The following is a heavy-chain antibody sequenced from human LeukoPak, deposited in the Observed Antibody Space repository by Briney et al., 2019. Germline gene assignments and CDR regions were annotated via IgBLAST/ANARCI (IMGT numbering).Heavy chain of an antibody. CDR1: GYTFTSYG. D-gene: IGHD3-10*01. Sequence: ASVKVSCKASGYTFTSYGISWVRQAPGQGLEWMGWISAYNGNTNYAQKLQGRVTMTTDTSTSTAYMELRSLRSDDTAVYYCARAVRFGVWYYYYYMDVWGKGTTVTISS. CDR3: ARAVRFGVWYYYYYMDV. CDR2: ISAYNGNT. J-gene: IGHJ6*03. V-gene: IGHV1-18*01.